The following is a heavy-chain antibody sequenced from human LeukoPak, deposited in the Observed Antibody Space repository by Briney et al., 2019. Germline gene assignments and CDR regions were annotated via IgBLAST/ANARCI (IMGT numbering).Heavy chain of an antibody. CDR1: GYTFTSYA. V-gene: IGHV1-3*01. J-gene: IGHJ4*02. CDR2: INAGNGNT. CDR3: ARATSGSYYDY. D-gene: IGHD1-26*01. Sequence: ASVKVSCKASGYTFTSYAMHWVRQAPGQRLEWMGWINAGNGNTKYSQKFQGRVTITRDTSTSTVYMELSSLRSEDTAVYYCARATSGSYYDYWGQGTLVTVSS.